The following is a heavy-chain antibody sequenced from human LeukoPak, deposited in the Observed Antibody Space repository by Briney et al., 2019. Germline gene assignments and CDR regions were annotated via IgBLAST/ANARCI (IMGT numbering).Heavy chain of an antibody. V-gene: IGHV1-46*01. CDR2: INPSGGST. CDR1: GCTFTSYY. D-gene: IGHD2-2*01. Sequence: ASVKVSCKASGCTFTSYYMHWVRQAPGQGLEWMGIINPSGGSTSYAQKFQGRVTMTRGTSTSTVYMELSSLRSEDTAVYYCARDAGHQLSRRYYYAMDVWGQGTTVTVSS. CDR3: ARDAGHQLSRRYYYAMDV. J-gene: IGHJ6*02.